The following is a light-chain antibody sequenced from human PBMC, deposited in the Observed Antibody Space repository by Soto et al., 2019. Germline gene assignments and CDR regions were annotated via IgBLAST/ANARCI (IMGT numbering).Light chain of an antibody. CDR1: QSVSTRH. J-gene: IGKJ1*01. V-gene: IGKV3-20*01. CDR3: QQYGSSPWT. CDR2: GAF. Sequence: IVLPQSPGTLSLSPGERATLSCRASQSVSTRHLAWYQQKPGQSPRLLMYGAFIRATGIPDRISGSRSGTSFSRTISRLEPADFAVYYCQQYGSSPWTFGQGPTVEIK.